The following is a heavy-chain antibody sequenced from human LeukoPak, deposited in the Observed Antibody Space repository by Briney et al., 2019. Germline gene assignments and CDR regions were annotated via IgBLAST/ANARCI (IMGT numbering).Heavy chain of an antibody. CDR3: ARERQGLRFLEWSGRDYYYYMDV. CDR2: IYYSGST. CDR1: GGSISSYY. V-gene: IGHV4-59*01. D-gene: IGHD3-3*01. J-gene: IGHJ6*03. Sequence: PSETLSLTCTVSGGSISSYYWSWIRQPPGKGLEWIGSIYYSGSTNYNPSLKSRVTISVDTSKNQFSLKLSSVTAAGTAVYYCARERQGLRFLEWSGRDYYYYMDVWGKGTTVTVSS.